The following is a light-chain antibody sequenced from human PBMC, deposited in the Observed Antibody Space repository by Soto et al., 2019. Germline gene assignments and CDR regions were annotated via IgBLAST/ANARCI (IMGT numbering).Light chain of an antibody. J-gene: IGKJ2*03. V-gene: IGKV3-20*01. CDR3: QQSGTSPRYS. CDR2: AVS. CDR1: QSVDSRY. Sequence: DIVLTQSQGTLSLSPGERATLSCRASQSVDSRYLAWYQQKPGQAPRLVIHAVSRRSTGIPARFSGSGSATDFTITNSRVEAEDFAEYYCQQSGTSPRYSFGQGTYLEIK.